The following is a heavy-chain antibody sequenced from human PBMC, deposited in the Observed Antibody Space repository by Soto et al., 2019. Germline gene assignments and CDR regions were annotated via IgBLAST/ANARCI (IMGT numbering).Heavy chain of an antibody. CDR3: ARADRKWLDP. Sequence: PSETLSLTCSVSGGPMYSYFWSWIRQPPGKGLEWIGYVYYGGSSNYNPSLKSRVTFSVDTSKNQVSLNLRSVTAADTAVYYCARADRKWLDPWGQGILVTVSS. CDR2: VYYGGSS. J-gene: IGHJ5*02. V-gene: IGHV4-59*01. CDR1: GGPMYSYF.